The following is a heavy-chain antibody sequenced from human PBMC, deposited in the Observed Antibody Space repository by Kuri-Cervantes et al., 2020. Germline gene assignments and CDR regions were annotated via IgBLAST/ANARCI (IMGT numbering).Heavy chain of an antibody. V-gene: IGHV3-48*02. D-gene: IGHD5-18*01. J-gene: IGHJ5*02. Sequence: GGSLRLSCVASGFTFSSCGINWVRQAPGKGLEWLSYISSDGSAKYYADSVKGRFTISRDNARNSLYLQMNSLRDEDTAVYYCVGGAYSYGYSVSWGQGTLVTVSS. CDR1: GFTFSSCG. CDR3: VGGAYSYGYSVS. CDR2: ISSDGSAK.